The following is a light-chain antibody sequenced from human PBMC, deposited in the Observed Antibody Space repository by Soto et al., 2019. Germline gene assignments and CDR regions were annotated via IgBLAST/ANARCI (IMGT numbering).Light chain of an antibody. Sequence: QSVLTQPRSVSGSPGQSVTISCTGTSSDVGGYNYVSWYQQHPGKAPKLMIYDVSKRPSGVPDRFSGSKSGNTASLTISGLQAEDEADYYCCSYAGSYIPYVFGTGTKVTV. V-gene: IGLV2-11*01. J-gene: IGLJ1*01. CDR1: SSDVGGYNY. CDR2: DVS. CDR3: CSYAGSYIPYV.